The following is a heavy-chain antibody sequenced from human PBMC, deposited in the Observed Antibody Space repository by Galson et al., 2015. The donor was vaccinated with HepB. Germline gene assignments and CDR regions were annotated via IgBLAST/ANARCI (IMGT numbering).Heavy chain of an antibody. Sequence: SETLSLTCTVSGASITSNYWSWIRQPPGKGLEWIGYIFDGGNTKYSPSFQSRVTISRDTSKYQFSLKLSSVTAADTAFYYCERLPRGSGSFGWLDTWGQGILVTVSS. J-gene: IGHJ5*02. CDR1: GASITSNY. CDR3: ERLPRGSGSFGWLDT. V-gene: IGHV4-59*01. D-gene: IGHD3-10*01. CDR2: IFDGGNT.